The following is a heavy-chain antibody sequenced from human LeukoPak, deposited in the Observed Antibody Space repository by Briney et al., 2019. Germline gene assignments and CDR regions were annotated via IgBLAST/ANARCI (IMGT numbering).Heavy chain of an antibody. J-gene: IGHJ5*02. CDR3: ARTSNYFNWFDP. CDR2: MYTSGST. V-gene: IGHV4-61*02. CDR1: GGSISSGSDY. D-gene: IGHD4-11*01. Sequence: SQTLSLTCTVSGGSISSGSDYWSWIRQPAGKGLEWIGRMYTSGSTNYNPSLKSRVTISVDTSKNQFSLKLSSVTAADTAVYYCARTSNYFNWFDPWGQGTLVTVSS.